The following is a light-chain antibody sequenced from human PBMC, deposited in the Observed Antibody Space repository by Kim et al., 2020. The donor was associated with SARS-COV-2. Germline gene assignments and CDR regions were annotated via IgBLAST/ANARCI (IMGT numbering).Light chain of an antibody. Sequence: SVSPGQTASITCYGERLGDKYASWYQQKPGQSPVLVIYNDSRRPSGIPERFSGSNSGNTATLTISGTQAIDEADYYCQAWDNNNGVFGGGTQLTVL. CDR3: QAWDNNNGV. V-gene: IGLV3-1*01. CDR2: NDS. CDR1: RLGDKY. J-gene: IGLJ3*02.